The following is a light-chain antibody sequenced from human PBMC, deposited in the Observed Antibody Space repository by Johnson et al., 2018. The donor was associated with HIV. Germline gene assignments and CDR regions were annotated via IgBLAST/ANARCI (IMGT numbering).Light chain of an antibody. CDR1: SSNIGNKY. CDR3: GTWDSGLGAVYV. CDR2: DNN. J-gene: IGLJ1*01. V-gene: IGLV1-51*01. Sequence: HSVLTQPPSVSAAPGQTVTISCSGSSSNIGNKYVSWYQQLPGTVPKLLIYDNNKRPSGIPDRFSGSKSGTSATLGITGLQTGDEADYYCGTWDSGLGAVYVFGPGTKVTVL.